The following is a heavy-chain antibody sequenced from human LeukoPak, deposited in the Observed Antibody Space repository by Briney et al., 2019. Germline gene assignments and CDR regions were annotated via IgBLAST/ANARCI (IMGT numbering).Heavy chain of an antibody. V-gene: IGHV3-53*01. CDR1: GFTVSSNY. CDR2: IYSGGST. Sequence: GGSLRLSCAASGFTVSSNYMSWVRQAPGKGLEWVSVIYSGGSTYYADSVKGRFTISRDNSKSTLYIQMNSLRAEDTAVYYCAKDLVTGSLDYWGLGTLVTVSS. J-gene: IGHJ4*02. CDR3: AKDLVTGSLDY. D-gene: IGHD3-10*01.